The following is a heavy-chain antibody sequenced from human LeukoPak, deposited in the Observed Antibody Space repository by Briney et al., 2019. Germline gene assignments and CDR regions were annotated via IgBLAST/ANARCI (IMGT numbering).Heavy chain of an antibody. D-gene: IGHD6-13*01. V-gene: IGHV4-39*01. CDR2: IYYSGST. CDR1: GGSISSSSYY. Sequence: PSETLSLTCTVSGGSISSSSYYWGWIRQPPGKGLEWIGSIYYSGSTYYNPSLKSRVTISVDTSKNQFSLKLISVTAADTAVYYCCGQPPAAWYFYYYYGMDVWGQGTTVTVSS. J-gene: IGHJ6*02. CDR3: CGQPPAAWYFYYYYGMDV.